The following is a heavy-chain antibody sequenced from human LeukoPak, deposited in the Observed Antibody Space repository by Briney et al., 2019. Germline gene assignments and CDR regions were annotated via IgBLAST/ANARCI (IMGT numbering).Heavy chain of an antibody. CDR3: ARDGGEYDYVWGSYRPVSHWFDP. J-gene: IGHJ5*02. D-gene: IGHD3-16*01. V-gene: IGHV4-39*07. CDR2: IYYSGST. CDR1: GDSISSSSSY. Sequence: SETLSLTCTVSGDSISSSSSYWGWIRQPPGEGLEWIGSIYYSGSTYYNTFLKSRVTISVDTSKNQFSLKLSSVTAADTAVYYCARDGGEYDYVWGSYRPVSHWFDPWGQGTLVTVSS.